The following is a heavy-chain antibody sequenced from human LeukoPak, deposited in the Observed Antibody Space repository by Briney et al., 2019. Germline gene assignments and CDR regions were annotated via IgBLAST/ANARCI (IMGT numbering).Heavy chain of an antibody. D-gene: IGHD1-26*01. Sequence: ASVKVSCKASGYTFTSYDINWVRQATRQGLEWMGWMNPNSGNTGYAQKFQGRVTMTRNTSISTAYMELSSLRSEDTAVYYCARGDAPTTFRSYYYYGMDVWGQGTTVTVSS. CDR2: MNPNSGNT. V-gene: IGHV1-8*01. CDR1: GYTFTSYD. CDR3: ARGDAPTTFRSYYYYGMDV. J-gene: IGHJ6*02.